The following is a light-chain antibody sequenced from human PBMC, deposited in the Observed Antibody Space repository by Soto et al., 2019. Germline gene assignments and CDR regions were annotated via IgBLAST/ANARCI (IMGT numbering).Light chain of an antibody. CDR1: QSVSSSY. CDR3: QQYGSSVTWT. V-gene: IGKV3-20*01. Sequence: DIVLTQSPGTLSLSPGERATLSCRASQSVSSSYLAWYQQKPGQAPRLLIYGGSSRATGIPDRFSGSGSGTDFALTISRLEPEDFGVYYCQQYGSSVTWTFGQGTKVEIK. CDR2: GGS. J-gene: IGKJ1*01.